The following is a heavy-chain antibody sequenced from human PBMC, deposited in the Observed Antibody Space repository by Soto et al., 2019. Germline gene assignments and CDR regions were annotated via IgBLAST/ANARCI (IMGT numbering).Heavy chain of an antibody. V-gene: IGHV3-23*01. Sequence: EVQLLESGGGLVQPGGSLRLSCAASGFTFSSYAMSWVRQAPGKGLEWVSTISGGGGSTYYADSVKGRFTISRDNSKNTLYLQMNSLRAEDTAVYYGAKVGWLLLSPSGEDDYWGQGTLVTVSS. CDR1: GFTFSSYA. D-gene: IGHD3-22*01. CDR3: AKVGWLLLSPSGEDDY. J-gene: IGHJ4*02. CDR2: ISGGGGST.